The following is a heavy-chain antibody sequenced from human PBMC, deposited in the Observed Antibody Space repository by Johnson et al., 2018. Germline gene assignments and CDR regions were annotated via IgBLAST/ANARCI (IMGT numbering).Heavy chain of an antibody. Sequence: VQLGQAGGGLAQPGGSLRLSCAASGFTFNNYDMTWVRQSPGKGLEWVSTASRDGTGTYYANSVKGRFTISRDISKNTLYLQMNSLRAEDTAIYYCAKETYDHTGYQFESDYWGQGTLVTVSS. V-gene: IGHV3-23*04. D-gene: IGHD3-22*01. CDR2: ASRDGTGT. CDR3: AKETYDHTGYQFESDY. J-gene: IGHJ4*02. CDR1: GFTFNNYD.